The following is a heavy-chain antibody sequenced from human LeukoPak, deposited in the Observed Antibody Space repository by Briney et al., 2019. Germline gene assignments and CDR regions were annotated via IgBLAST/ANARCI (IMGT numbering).Heavy chain of an antibody. V-gene: IGHV5-51*01. CDR1: GYSFISHC. D-gene: IGHD3-3*01. J-gene: IGHJ5*02. CDR2: IYPGDSDT. CDR3: ARQRFTTSAYAGNWFDP. Sequence: GESLQISCKDSGYSFISHCIVWGRQMPGKGLEGMGIIYPGDSDTRYNPSFQRQGTISAGKSINTSYLQWSSLKDSDTAMYYCARQRFTTSAYAGNWFDPWGQGTMVTVCS.